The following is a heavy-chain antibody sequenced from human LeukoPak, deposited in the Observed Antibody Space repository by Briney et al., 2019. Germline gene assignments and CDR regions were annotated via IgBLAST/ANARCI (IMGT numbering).Heavy chain of an antibody. V-gene: IGHV3-73*01. Sequence: PGGSLRLSCAASGFTFSGSAMHWVRQASGKGLEWVGRTRSKANSYATAYAASVKGRFTISRDDSKNTAYLQMNSLKTEDTAVYYCTRLRWELLGGHDYWGQGTLVTVSS. J-gene: IGHJ4*02. CDR1: GFTFSGSA. CDR3: TRLRWELLGGHDY. CDR2: TRSKANSYAT. D-gene: IGHD1-26*01.